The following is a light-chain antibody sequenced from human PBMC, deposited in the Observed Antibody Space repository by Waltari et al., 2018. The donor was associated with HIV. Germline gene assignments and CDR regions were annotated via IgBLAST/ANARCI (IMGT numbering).Light chain of an antibody. CDR3: QQYYSAPT. CDR2: WAS. Sequence: DIGMTQSPDSLAVSLGERATINCKSSQSVFYSSNNKNSLAWYQHKPGQPPNLLIYWASTRESGVPDRFSGSGSGTDFTLTISSLQAEDVAVYYCQQYYSAPTFGQGTKVEIK. V-gene: IGKV4-1*01. J-gene: IGKJ1*01. CDR1: QSVFYSSNNKNS.